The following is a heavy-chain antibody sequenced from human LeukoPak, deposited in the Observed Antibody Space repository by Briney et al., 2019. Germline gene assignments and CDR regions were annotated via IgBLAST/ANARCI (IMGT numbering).Heavy chain of an antibody. J-gene: IGHJ4*02. V-gene: IGHV1-2*02. CDR2: INPNSGGT. D-gene: IGHD1-26*01. CDR1: GYTFTGYY. Sequence: GASVKVSCKASGYTFTGYYMHWVRQAPGQGLEWMGWINPNSGGTNYAQKFQGRVTMTRDTSISTAYMELSSLRSEDTAVYYCARAGFDGSHFDYWGQGTLVTVSS. CDR3: ARAGFDGSHFDY.